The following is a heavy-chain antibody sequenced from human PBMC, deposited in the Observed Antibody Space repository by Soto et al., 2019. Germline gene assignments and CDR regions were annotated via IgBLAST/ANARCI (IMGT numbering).Heavy chain of an antibody. CDR3: EREDGVAVATIVYYFDY. J-gene: IGHJ4*02. V-gene: IGHV1-69*01. CDR2: IIPVFGTT. Sequence: QVDLVQSGAEVKKAGSSVKVSCKAPGGTFKNNGISWVRQAPGQGLEWMGGIIPVFGTTKYAQRSQGRLTITADDSTSTVYMELSSLRYEDTAIYYWEREDGVAVATIVYYFDYWGQGTLVTVSS. CDR1: GGTFKNNG. D-gene: IGHD5-12*01.